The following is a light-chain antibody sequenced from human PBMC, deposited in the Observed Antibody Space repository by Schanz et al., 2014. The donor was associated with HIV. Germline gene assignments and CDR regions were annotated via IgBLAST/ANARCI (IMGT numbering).Light chain of an antibody. CDR2: RNN. CDR1: SSNIGSNF. CDR3: GIWDTSLTAGELV. V-gene: IGLV1-47*01. Sequence: QSVLTQPPSASGTPGQRVTISCSGSSSNIGSNFGYWYQQLPGTAPKLLIYRNNQRPSGVPDRFSGSKSDTSATLGITGLQTGDEADYYCGIWDTSLTAGELVFGPWTKLTVL. J-gene: IGLJ1*01.